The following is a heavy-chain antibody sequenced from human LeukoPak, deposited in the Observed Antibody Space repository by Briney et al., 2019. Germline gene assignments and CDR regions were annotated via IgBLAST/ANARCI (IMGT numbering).Heavy chain of an antibody. D-gene: IGHD2-2*01. J-gene: IGHJ4*02. CDR2: IYSGGST. CDR1: GFTVSSNY. CDR3: AREISTPGVFDY. V-gene: IGHV3-53*01. Sequence: GGSLRLSCAASGFTVSSNYMSWVRQAPGKGLEWVSVIYSGGSTYYADSVKGRFTISRDNSKNTLYLQMNSLRAEDTAVYYCAREISTPGVFDYRGQGTLVTVSS.